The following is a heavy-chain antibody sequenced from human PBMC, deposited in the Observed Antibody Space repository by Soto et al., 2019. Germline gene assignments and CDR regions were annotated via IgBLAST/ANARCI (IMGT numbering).Heavy chain of an antibody. J-gene: IGHJ4*02. CDR1: GFSLTTSGVG. V-gene: IGHV2-5*02. D-gene: IGHD3-3*01. Sequence: QITLNESGPTQVKPRQTLTLTCTFSGFSLTTSGVGVGWIRQSPGKAPASLALIYWDDDQRYSPSLKSRLTITKDTSKNQVVLTMADLDPEDTATYYCAHRVLRTVFGLVTTTAIYFDFWGQGTPVAVSS. CDR2: IYWDDDQ. CDR3: AHRVLRTVFGLVTTTAIYFDF.